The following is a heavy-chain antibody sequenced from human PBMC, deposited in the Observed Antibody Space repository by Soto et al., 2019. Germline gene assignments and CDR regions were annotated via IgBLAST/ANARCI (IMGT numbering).Heavy chain of an antibody. Sequence: QVQLVQSGAEVKKPGASVKVSCKASGYTFTSYGISWVRQAPGQGLEWMMWFSADNGNINYAQKLQGRVTMTTDTSTSTTYMELRSLRSDDTAVYYCARTKYSSGWYGGYYFDNWGQGTLVTVSS. CDR3: ARTKYSSGWYGGYYFDN. CDR2: FSADNGNI. CDR1: GYTFTSYG. D-gene: IGHD6-19*01. V-gene: IGHV1-18*01. J-gene: IGHJ4*02.